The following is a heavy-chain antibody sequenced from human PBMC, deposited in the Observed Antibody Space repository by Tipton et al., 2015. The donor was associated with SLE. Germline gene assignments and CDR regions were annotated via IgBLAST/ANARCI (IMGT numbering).Heavy chain of an antibody. J-gene: IGHJ5*02. CDR1: GFTFSFYS. CDR3: AREGSIAARLGWFDP. CDR2: ISSSSTYI. V-gene: IGHV3-21*01. D-gene: IGHD6-6*01. Sequence: SLRLSCAASGFTFSFYSMNWVRQAPGKGLEWVSSISSSSTYIYYVDSVKGRFTISRDNAKNSLYLQMNSLRAEDTAVYYCAREGSIAARLGWFDPWGQGTLVTVSS.